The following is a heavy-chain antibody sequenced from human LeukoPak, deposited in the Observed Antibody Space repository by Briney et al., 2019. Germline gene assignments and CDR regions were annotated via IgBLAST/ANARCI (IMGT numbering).Heavy chain of an antibody. CDR1: GLTFGDYA. CDR3: TRYRDIVVVPAAIVDY. D-gene: IGHD2-2*01. J-gene: IGHJ4*02. Sequence: PGGSLRLSCTASGLTFGDYAISWVRQAPGKGLEWVGFIRSKAYGGTTEYAASVKGRFTISRDDSKSIAYLQMNSLKTEDTAVYYCTRYRDIVVVPAAIVDYWGQGTLVTVSS. CDR2: IRSKAYGGTT. V-gene: IGHV3-49*04.